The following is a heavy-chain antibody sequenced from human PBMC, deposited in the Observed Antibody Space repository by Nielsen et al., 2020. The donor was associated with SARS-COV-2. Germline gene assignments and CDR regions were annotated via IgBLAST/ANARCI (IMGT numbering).Heavy chain of an antibody. V-gene: IGHV3-66*01. J-gene: IGHJ6*02. D-gene: IGHD7-27*01. Sequence: GAPKISRGASGFTIRNRFMSWGPQAAREGVDWVSGIYTDGSTSHADSVKGRFTNSRDNSKNTLYLQMNSLRAEDTAVYYCARDNWGRMDVWGQGTTVTVSS. CDR1: GFTIRNRF. CDR3: ARDNWGRMDV. CDR2: IYTDGST.